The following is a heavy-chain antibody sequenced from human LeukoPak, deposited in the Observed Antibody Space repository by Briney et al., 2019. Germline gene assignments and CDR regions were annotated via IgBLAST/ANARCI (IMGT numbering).Heavy chain of an antibody. Sequence: ASVKVSCKASGFTFTRYYIHWVRQAPGQGLEWMEYINPHSGGTNSPQKFQGRVTMTRDTSISAAYMELSSLISDDTAMYYCVREGNELLSKNFDYWGQGTLVTVSS. J-gene: IGHJ4*02. V-gene: IGHV1-2*02. D-gene: IGHD2-21*02. CDR2: INPHSGGT. CDR1: GFTFTRYY. CDR3: VREGNELLSKNFDY.